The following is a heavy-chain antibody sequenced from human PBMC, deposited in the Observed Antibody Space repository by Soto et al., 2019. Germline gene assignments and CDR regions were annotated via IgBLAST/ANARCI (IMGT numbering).Heavy chain of an antibody. CDR3: ARDGEVSAYSSGWYGSYFDF. Sequence: EVQLVESGGGLVKPGGSLRLSCAASGFTFSSYSMNWVRQAPGKGLEWVSSISSSSSYIYYADSVKGRFTISRDNAKNSLYLQMNSLRAEDTAVYYCARDGEVSAYSSGWYGSYFDFWGQGTLVTVSS. D-gene: IGHD6-19*01. V-gene: IGHV3-21*01. CDR2: ISSSSSYI. J-gene: IGHJ4*02. CDR1: GFTFSSYS.